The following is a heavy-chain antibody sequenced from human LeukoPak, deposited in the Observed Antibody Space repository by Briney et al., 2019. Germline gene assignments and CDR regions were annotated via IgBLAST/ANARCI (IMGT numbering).Heavy chain of an antibody. CDR1: GFTFSSYT. Sequence: GGSLRPSCAASGFTFSSYTMNWVRQAPGKALEWVSSISGSSRHKYYADSVKGRFTISRDNAKNSLYLQMNSLRAEDTAVYYCARTANFAAGYYIDYWGQGTLVTVSS. J-gene: IGHJ4*02. CDR3: ARTANFAAGYYIDY. CDR2: ISGSSRHK. V-gene: IGHV3-21*01. D-gene: IGHD6-13*01.